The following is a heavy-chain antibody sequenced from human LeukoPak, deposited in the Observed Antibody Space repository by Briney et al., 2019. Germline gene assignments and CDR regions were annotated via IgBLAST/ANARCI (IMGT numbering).Heavy chain of an antibody. D-gene: IGHD3-10*01. V-gene: IGHV3-66*01. CDR3: ARDPRGGTLDY. CDR2: IYSDGNS. J-gene: IGHJ4*02. CDR1: GFTVSSNH. Sequence: GGSLRLSCAASGFTVSSNHMSWVRQAPGKGLEWVSIIYSDGNSIHADSVKGRFTISRDNAKNTLYLQMNSLRAEDTAVYYCARDPRGGTLDYWGQGTLVTVSS.